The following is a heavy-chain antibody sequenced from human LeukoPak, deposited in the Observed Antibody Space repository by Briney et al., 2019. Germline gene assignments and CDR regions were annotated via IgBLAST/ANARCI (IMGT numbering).Heavy chain of an antibody. CDR2: ISYDGSNK. D-gene: IGHD6-19*01. V-gene: IGHV3-30*09. CDR1: GFTFSSYA. Sequence: GGSLRLSCAASGFTFSSYAMHWVRQAPGKGLEWVAVISYDGSNKYYADSVKGRFAISRDNSKNTLYLQMNSLRAEDTAVYYCARDSVAGIPRGMDVWGQGTTVTVSS. J-gene: IGHJ6*02. CDR3: ARDSVAGIPRGMDV.